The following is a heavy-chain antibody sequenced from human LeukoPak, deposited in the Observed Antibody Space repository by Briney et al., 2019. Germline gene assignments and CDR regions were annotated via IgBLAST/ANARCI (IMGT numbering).Heavy chain of an antibody. CDR2: IYYSGST. CDR3: ARVGGLLRYFDGGAFDI. CDR1: GGSISSSSYY. J-gene: IGHJ3*02. D-gene: IGHD3-9*01. Sequence: TPSETLSLTCTVSGGSISSSSYYWGWIRQPPGKGLEWIGSIYYSGSTYYNPSLKSRVTISVDTSKNQFSLKLSSVTAADTAVYYCARVGGLLRYFDGGAFDIWGQGTMVTVSS. V-gene: IGHV4-39*07.